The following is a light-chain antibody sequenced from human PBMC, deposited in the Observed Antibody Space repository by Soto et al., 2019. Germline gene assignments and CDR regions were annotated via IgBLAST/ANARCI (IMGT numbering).Light chain of an antibody. J-gene: IGLJ3*02. CDR2: EVS. Sequence: QSALTQPASVSGSPGQSITISCTGTSSDVGGYNYVSWYQRHPGKAPKLMIYEVSDRPSGVSNRFSGSKSGNTASLTISGLQAEDEADYYGSSYTSSSTWVFGGGTKVTVL. CDR1: SSDVGGYNY. V-gene: IGLV2-14*01. CDR3: SSYTSSSTWV.